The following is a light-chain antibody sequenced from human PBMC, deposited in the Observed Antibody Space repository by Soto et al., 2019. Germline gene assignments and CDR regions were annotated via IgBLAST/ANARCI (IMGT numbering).Light chain of an antibody. J-gene: IGLJ1*01. V-gene: IGLV2-14*03. CDR2: DVS. Sequence: QSALTQPASVSGSPGQSITISCTGTSSDVGGYNYVSWYQHHPGKATKLMIYDVSNRPSGVSNRFSGSKSGNTASLTISGLQPEDEADYYCSSYTTSNTRQIVLGTGTKVTVL. CDR3: SSYTTSNTRQIV. CDR1: SSDVGGYNY.